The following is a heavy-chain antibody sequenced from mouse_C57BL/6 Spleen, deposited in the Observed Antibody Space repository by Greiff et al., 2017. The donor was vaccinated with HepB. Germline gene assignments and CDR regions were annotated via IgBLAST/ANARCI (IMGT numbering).Heavy chain of an antibody. V-gene: IGHV5-17*01. CDR3: ARRYDYDDYAVDY. CDR2: ISSGSSTI. D-gene: IGHD2-4*01. Sequence: EVQVVESGGGLVKPGGSLKLSCAASGFTFSDYGMHWVRQAPEKGLEWVAYISSGSSTIYYADTVKGRFTISRDNAKNTLFLQMTSLRSEDTAMYYCARRYDYDDYAVDYWGQGTSVTVSS. J-gene: IGHJ4*01. CDR1: GFTFSDYG.